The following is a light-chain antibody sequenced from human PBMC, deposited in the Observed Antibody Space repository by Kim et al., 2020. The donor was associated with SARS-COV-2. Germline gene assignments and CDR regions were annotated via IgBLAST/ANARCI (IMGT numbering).Light chain of an antibody. CDR3: AVWDDSLNGRV. CDR2: SNA. J-gene: IGLJ3*02. CDR1: SSRIRNNP. Sequence: QTVTIACSGISSRIRNNPISWYRQAPGAAPNLLIYSNAQRPSGVPARFSGSKSGASASLAISGLQSEDEADYHCAVWDDSLNGRVFGGGTQLTVL. V-gene: IGLV1-44*01.